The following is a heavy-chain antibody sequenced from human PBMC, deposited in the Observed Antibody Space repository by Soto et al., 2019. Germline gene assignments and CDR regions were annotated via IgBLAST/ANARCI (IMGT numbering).Heavy chain of an antibody. V-gene: IGHV1-18*01. CDR1: GSTFTNFG. J-gene: IGHJ4*02. Sequence: QVQLGKPGVEVRKPGPYVKVSSQASGSTFTNFGITWRRPAPEQGFEWMGGASAYNRNTNYAQRFQDRVTMTTDTSTRTAYMELRNLKSDDTAIYFCARERQYEPLLYWGQGTLVTVSS. D-gene: IGHD2-2*01. CDR2: ASAYNRNT. CDR3: ARERQYEPLLY.